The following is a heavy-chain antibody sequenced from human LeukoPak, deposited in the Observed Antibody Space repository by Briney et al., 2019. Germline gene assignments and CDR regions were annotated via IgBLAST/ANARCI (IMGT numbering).Heavy chain of an antibody. V-gene: IGHV4-59*08. CDR3: ARSGYSYGSDAFDV. J-gene: IGHJ3*01. CDR2: VSYSGST. D-gene: IGHD5-18*01. Sequence: SETLSLTCTVSGGSISSYYWSWVRQPPGKGLEWIGYVSYSGSTDYNPSLKSRVIISIDTSKNQFSLRLSSVTAADTAVYYCARSGYSYGSDAFDVWGQGTMVTVSS. CDR1: GGSISSYY.